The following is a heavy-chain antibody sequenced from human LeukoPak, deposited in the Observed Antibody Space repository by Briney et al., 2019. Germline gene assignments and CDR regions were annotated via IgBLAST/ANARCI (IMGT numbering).Heavy chain of an antibody. Sequence: SVKVSCKASGGTFSSYAISWVRQAPGQGLEWMGGIIPIFGTANYAQKFQGRVTITTDESTSTAYMELSSLRSEDTAVYYCGYSYGYRRYYYYYYMDVWGKGTTVTVSS. CDR2: IIPIFGTA. CDR1: GGTFSSYA. D-gene: IGHD5-18*01. CDR3: GYSYGYRRYYYYYYMDV. J-gene: IGHJ6*03. V-gene: IGHV1-69*05.